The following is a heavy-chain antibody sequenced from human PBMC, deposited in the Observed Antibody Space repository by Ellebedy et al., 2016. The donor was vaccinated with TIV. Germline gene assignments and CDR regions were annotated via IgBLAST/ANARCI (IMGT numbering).Heavy chain of an antibody. CDR1: GFTFSSYA. CDR3: VKGIVVVPAANGYYYYGMDV. Sequence: GGSLRLSXAASGFTFSSYAMSWVRQAPGKGLEWVSAISGSGGSTYYADSVKGRFTISRDNSKNTLYLQMSSLRAEDTAVYYCVKGIVVVPAANGYYYYGMDVWGQGTTVTVSS. D-gene: IGHD2-2*01. CDR2: ISGSGGST. J-gene: IGHJ6*02. V-gene: IGHV3-23*01.